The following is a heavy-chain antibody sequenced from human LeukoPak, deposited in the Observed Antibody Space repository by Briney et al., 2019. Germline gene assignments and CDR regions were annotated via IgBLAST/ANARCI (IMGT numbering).Heavy chain of an antibody. Sequence: PSETLSLTCTVSGGSISSYYWSWIRQPPGKGLEWIGYIYYGGSTNYNPSLKSRVTISVDTSKNQFSLKLSSVTAADTAVYYCARVDCSSTSCPIDYWGQGTLVTVSS. CDR1: GGSISSYY. D-gene: IGHD2-2*01. CDR2: IYYGGST. CDR3: ARVDCSSTSCPIDY. J-gene: IGHJ4*02. V-gene: IGHV4-59*01.